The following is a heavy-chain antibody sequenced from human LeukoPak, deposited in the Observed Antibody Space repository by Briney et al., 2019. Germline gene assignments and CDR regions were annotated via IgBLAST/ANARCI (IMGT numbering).Heavy chain of an antibody. V-gene: IGHV6-1*01. CDR1: GDSVSSNSAA. D-gene: IGHD6-19*01. CDR3: ARAGGWVLDY. CDR2: TYYRSKWYN. Sequence: SQTLPLTCALSGDSVSSNSAAWNWLRQSPSRGLEWLGRTYYRSKWYNDYAVSVKSRITINPDTSKNQFSLQLNSVTPKDTAVYYCARAGGWVLDYWGQGTLVTVSS. J-gene: IGHJ4*02.